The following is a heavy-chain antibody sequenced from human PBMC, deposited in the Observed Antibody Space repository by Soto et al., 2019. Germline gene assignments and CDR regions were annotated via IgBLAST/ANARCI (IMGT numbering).Heavy chain of an antibody. CDR3: VGSVEMTIIQPFDY. J-gene: IGHJ4*02. CDR1: GGTFSSYA. Sequence: QVQLVQSGAEVKKPGSSVKVSCKASGGTFSSYAISWVRQAPGQGLEWMGGIIPIFGTANYAQKFQGRVTLTAAESXSTAYMELSSLRSEDTAVYYCVGSVEMTIIQPFDYWGQGTLVTVSS. D-gene: IGHD4-17*01. CDR2: IIPIFGTA. V-gene: IGHV1-69*12.